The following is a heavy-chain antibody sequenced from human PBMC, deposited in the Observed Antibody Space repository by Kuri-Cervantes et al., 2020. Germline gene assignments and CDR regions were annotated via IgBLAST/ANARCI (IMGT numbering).Heavy chain of an antibody. CDR2: IQPDGSDT. D-gene: IGHD2-8*01. CDR1: GFTFRNFW. J-gene: IGHJ4*02. V-gene: IGHV3-7*01. CDR3: ARFVLGRLDY. Sequence: GGSLRLSCAASGFTFRNFWMSWVRQAPGKGLEWVATIQPDGSDTYYVDSVRGRFTISRDNTKNSLYLQMNSLRAEDTAVYYCARFVLGRLDYWGQGTLVTVSS.